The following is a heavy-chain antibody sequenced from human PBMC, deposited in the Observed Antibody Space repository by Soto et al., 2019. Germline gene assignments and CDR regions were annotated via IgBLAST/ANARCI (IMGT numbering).Heavy chain of an antibody. CDR2: ISTGSSTI. V-gene: IGHV3-48*02. D-gene: IGHD5-18*01. Sequence: EVQLVESVGGLVQPGVSLRLSGAASGFTFSTYSMNWVRQAPGKGLERVSYISTGSSTIYYADSVKGRFTISRDNAKNALYLQMTSLRDEDTAVYYCARGKYTYGTDYWGQGTLVTVSS. CDR1: GFTFSTYS. CDR3: ARGKYTYGTDY. J-gene: IGHJ4*02.